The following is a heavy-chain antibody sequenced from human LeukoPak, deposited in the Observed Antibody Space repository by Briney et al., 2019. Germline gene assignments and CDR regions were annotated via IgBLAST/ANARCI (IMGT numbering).Heavy chain of an antibody. CDR2: IYTSGST. V-gene: IGHV4-61*02. CDR3: ARGQGQGSSSWYSYYYYYYMDV. CDR1: GGSISSGSYY. Sequence: SQTLSLTCTVSGGSISSGSYYWSWIRQPAGKGLEWIGRIYTSGSTNYNPSLKSRVTISVDTSKNQFSLKLSSVTAADTAVYYCARGQGQGSSSWYSYYYYYYMDVWGKGTTVTVSS. J-gene: IGHJ6*03. D-gene: IGHD6-13*01.